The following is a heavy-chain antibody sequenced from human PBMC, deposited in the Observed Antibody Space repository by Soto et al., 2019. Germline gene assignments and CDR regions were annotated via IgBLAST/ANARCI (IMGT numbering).Heavy chain of an antibody. D-gene: IGHD1-26*01. V-gene: IGHV3-30-3*01. CDR1: GFTFSSYA. Sequence: QVQLVESGGGVIQPGRSLRLSCVVSGFTFSSYAMNWVRQVPGKGLEWVAVISHDGSNKYYPDSVKGRFTISRDNSMNTLYLQMNSLTVEDTAVYYCAREFGLSAGGSTRGYFLHWGQDTQVTVSA. CDR2: ISHDGSNK. J-gene: IGHJ1*01. CDR3: AREFGLSAGGSTRGYFLH.